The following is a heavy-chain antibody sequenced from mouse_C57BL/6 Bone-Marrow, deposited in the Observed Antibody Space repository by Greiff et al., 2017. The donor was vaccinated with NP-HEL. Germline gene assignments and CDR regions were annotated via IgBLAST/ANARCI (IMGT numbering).Heavy chain of an antibody. J-gene: IGHJ2*01. V-gene: IGHV3-6*01. CDR3: ARAYGNYLDY. CDR2: ISYDGSN. D-gene: IGHD2-10*02. CDR1: GYSITSGYY. Sequence: EVQLQESGPGLVKPSQSLSLTCSVTGYSITSGYYWNWIRRFPGNKLEWVGSISYDGSNNYIPSLKNRISITRDTSKNQFFLKLNSVTAEDTATYYCARAYGNYLDYWGQGTTLTVSS.